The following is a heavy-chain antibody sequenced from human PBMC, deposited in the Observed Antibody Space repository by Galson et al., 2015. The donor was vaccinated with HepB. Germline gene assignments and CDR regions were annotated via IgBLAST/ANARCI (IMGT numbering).Heavy chain of an antibody. V-gene: IGHV3-33*08. CDR2: IWYDGSNK. CDR1: GFTFSSYG. Sequence: SLRLSCAASGFTFSSYGMHWVRQAPGKGLEWVAVIWYDGSNKYYADSVKGRFTISRDNSKNTLYLQMNSLRAEDAAVYYCARDSNCSGGSCYPGYWGQGTLVTVSS. CDR3: ARDSNCSGGSCYPGY. J-gene: IGHJ4*02. D-gene: IGHD2-15*01.